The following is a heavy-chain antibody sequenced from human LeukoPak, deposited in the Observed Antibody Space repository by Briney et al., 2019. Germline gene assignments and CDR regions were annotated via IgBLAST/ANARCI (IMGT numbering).Heavy chain of an antibody. Sequence: ASVKVSCTASGYTFTSYDINWVRQATGQGLEWMGWMNPNSGNTGYAQKFQGRVTMTRNTSISTAYMELSSLRSEDTAVYYCARSSSWYSRGWFDPWGQGTLVTVSS. CDR3: ARSSSWYSRGWFDP. V-gene: IGHV1-8*01. J-gene: IGHJ5*02. D-gene: IGHD6-13*01. CDR1: GYTFTSYD. CDR2: MNPNSGNT.